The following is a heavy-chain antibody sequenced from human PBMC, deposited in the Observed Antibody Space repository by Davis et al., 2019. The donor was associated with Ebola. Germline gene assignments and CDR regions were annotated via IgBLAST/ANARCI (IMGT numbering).Heavy chain of an antibody. D-gene: IGHD1-20*01. J-gene: IGHJ5*02. CDR3: AKTLNWNYDH. CDR1: GFTFSNYA. Sequence: GESLKISCAASGFTFSNYAMAWVRQAPGKGLEWISTLTGSGGAIYYTDSVRGRFTVSRDNSKNTLYLQMNSLRAEDTALYYCAKTLNWNYDHWGQGTLVTVSS. CDR2: LTGSGGAI. V-gene: IGHV3-23*01.